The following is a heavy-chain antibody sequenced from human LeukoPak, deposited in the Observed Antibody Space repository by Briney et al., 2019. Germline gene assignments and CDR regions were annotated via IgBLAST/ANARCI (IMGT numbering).Heavy chain of an antibody. CDR3: ARGRWLQLAVDY. J-gene: IGHJ4*02. CDR2: IYYSGST. Sequence: SETLSLTCTVSGGSISSGGYYWSWIRQHPGKGLKWIRYIYYSGSTYYNPSLKSRVTISVDTSKNQFSLKLSSVTAADTAVYYCARGRWLQLAVDYWGQGTLVTVSS. CDR1: GGSISSGGYY. D-gene: IGHD5-24*01. V-gene: IGHV4-31*03.